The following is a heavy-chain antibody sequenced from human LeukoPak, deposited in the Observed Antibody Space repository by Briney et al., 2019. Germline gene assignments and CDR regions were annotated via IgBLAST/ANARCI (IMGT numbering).Heavy chain of an antibody. V-gene: IGHV3-23*01. J-gene: IGHJ4*02. D-gene: IGHD3-22*01. CDR1: GFTFSSYA. CDR3: AKVVFNYYDSSGLFDY. CDR2: ISGSGGST. Sequence: GGSLRLSCAASGFTFSSYAMSWVRQAPGKGLEWVSAISGSGGSTYYADSVKGRFTISRDNSKNTLYLQMNSLRAEDTAVYYCAKVVFNYYDSSGLFDYWGQGTLVTVSS.